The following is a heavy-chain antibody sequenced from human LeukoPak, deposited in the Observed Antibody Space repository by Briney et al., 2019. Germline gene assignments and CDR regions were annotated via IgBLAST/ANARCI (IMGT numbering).Heavy chain of an antibody. D-gene: IGHD6-19*01. V-gene: IGHV3-30*04. J-gene: IGHJ4*02. CDR1: GFTFSSYA. CDR3: AKDIVGEWLVLYSFDS. Sequence: GGSLRLSCAASGFTFSSYAMHWVRQAPGKGLEWVAVISYDGSNKYYADSVQGRFTISRDNSKNTLYLQMNSLRAEDTAVYYCAKDIVGEWLVLYSFDSWGQGTLVTVSS. CDR2: ISYDGSNK.